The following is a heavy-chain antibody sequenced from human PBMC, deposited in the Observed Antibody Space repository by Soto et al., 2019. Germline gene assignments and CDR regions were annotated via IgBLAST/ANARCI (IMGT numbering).Heavy chain of an antibody. J-gene: IGHJ5*02. V-gene: IGHV3-23*01. D-gene: IGHD3-10*02. Sequence: GGSLRLSCAAFGFTFIRYAMTWVRQAPGKGLEWVSTLSGDGVTTYYADSVKGRFTISRDNSRSTLYLQMHSLRAEDTAIYYCAKDLPTRFGELVSARKSFAPWGQGTLVTFAS. CDR1: GFTFIRYA. CDR3: AKDLPTRFGELVSARKSFAP. CDR2: LSGDGVTT.